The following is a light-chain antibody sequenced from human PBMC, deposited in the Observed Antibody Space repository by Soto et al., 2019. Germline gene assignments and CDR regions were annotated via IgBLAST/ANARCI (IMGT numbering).Light chain of an antibody. Sequence: TQTPLYLPATPGEPTSIACSTSQSLFDVNERNTYLDWYRQKPGQSPQLLIYALSYRASGVPDRFVGGGSGTDFTLKISRVEAEDVGVYYCMQAVQTPLTFGGGTMVDI. CDR3: MQAVQTPLT. CDR1: QSLFDVNERNTY. CDR2: ALS. J-gene: IGKJ4*01. V-gene: IGKV2-40*01.